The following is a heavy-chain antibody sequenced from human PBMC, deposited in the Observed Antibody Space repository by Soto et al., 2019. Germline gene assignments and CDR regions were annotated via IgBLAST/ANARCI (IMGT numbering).Heavy chain of an antibody. CDR3: AKDMKWGGMTTIHYFDS. V-gene: IGHV3-74*01. CDR2: IKSDGRSI. J-gene: IGHJ4*02. D-gene: IGHD4-17*01. CDR1: GVTFRSYW. Sequence: PGGSLRLACAASGVTFRSYWMHWVRQAPGKGLVWVSRIKSDGRSITYADSVKGRFTISRDNAKSSLFLQMNSLRPDDTALYYCAKDMKWGGMTTIHYFDSWGQGTLVTVSS.